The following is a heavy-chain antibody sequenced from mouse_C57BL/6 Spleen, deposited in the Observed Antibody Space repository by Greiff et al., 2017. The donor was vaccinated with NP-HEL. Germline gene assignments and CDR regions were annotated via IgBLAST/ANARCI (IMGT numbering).Heavy chain of an antibody. V-gene: IGHV10-1*01. CDR2: IRSKSNNYAT. CDR1: GFSFNTYA. J-gene: IGHJ2*01. CDR3: VSGGYYFDY. Sequence: EVKLVESGGGLVQPKGSLKLSCAASGFSFNTYAMNWVRQAPGKGLEWVARIRSKSNNYATYYADSVKDRFTISRDDSESMLYLQMNNLKTEDTAMYYCVSGGYYFDYWGQGTTLTVSS.